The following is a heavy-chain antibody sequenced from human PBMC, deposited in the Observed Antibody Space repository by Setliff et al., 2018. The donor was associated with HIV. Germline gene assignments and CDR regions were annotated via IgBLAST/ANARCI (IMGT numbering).Heavy chain of an antibody. V-gene: IGHV5-51*01. Sequence: PGESLKISCKGSGYSFTSYWVAWVRQMPGKGLEWMGIIHPDDSDTRYSPSFQDQVTISVDKSISTAYLQWSSLKASDTAMYYCARTMASRPKYYYYAMDFWGQGTTVTVSS. D-gene: IGHD6-6*01. J-gene: IGHJ6*02. CDR2: IHPDDSDT. CDR1: GYSFTSYW. CDR3: ARTMASRPKYYYYAMDF.